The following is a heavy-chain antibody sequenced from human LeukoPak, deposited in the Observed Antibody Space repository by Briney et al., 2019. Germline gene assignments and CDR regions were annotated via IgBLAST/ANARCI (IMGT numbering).Heavy chain of an antibody. CDR1: GFTFRNFG. J-gene: IGHJ4*02. V-gene: IGHV3-33*01. CDR2: IWYDGNNK. D-gene: IGHD2-2*01. Sequence: GGSLRLSCAASGFTFRNFGMHWVRQAPGKGLEWVAVIWYDGNNKYYADSVKGRFTISRDNSKSTLYLQMKSLRAEDTAVYYCARDYHGLDYWGQGTLVTVSS. CDR3: ARDYHGLDY.